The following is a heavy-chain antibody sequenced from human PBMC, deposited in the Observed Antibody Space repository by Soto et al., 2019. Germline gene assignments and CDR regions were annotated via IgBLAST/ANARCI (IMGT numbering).Heavy chain of an antibody. CDR2: IYHTGTT. CDR1: GGSISTHY. Sequence: QVQLQESGPGLVKPSETLSLTCTVSGGSISTHYWSWIRQPPGTGLEWVGYIYHTGTTNYNPSLKSRVTISLDSSKSQRSLNVNSVPAVDTATYYCAGNEGSSTSWTLFGMDVCGQGTKVTVSS. J-gene: IGHJ6*02. V-gene: IGHV4-59*11. CDR3: AGNEGSSTSWTLFGMDV. D-gene: IGHD6-13*01.